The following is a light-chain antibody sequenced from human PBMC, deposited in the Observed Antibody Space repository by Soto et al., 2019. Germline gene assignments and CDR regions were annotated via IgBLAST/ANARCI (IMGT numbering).Light chain of an antibody. CDR1: QSVSSY. V-gene: IGKV3-11*01. CDR3: RQRTNGPAT. J-gene: IGKJ2*01. CDR2: DAS. Sequence: ELVLTQSPSTLSLSPGERTTLSCMASQSVSSYLAWYQQKPCQAHRLLIYDASMRATGIPARFSGSGSGTDVNLTISSLETEACAVYYCRQRTNGPATFGQGTQQEIK.